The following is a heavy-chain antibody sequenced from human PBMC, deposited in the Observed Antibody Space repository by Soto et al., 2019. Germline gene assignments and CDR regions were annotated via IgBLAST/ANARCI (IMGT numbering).Heavy chain of an antibody. J-gene: IGHJ4*02. CDR1: GFTFSDYW. CDR3: ARRTAYYFDY. D-gene: IGHD2-21*01. CDR2: IKSDGSST. Sequence: EVQLVESGGGLVQPGGSLRLSCAASGFTFSDYWMHWVRQAPGEGLVWVSRIKSDGSSTSYADSVKGRFIISRDNAKNSLYRHMTSLRADGTAVSYCARRTAYYFDYWGLGTVATLS. V-gene: IGHV3-74*01.